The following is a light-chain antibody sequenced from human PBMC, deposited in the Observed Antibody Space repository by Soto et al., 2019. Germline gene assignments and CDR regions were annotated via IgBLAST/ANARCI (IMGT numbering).Light chain of an antibody. CDR1: QSVSSY. CDR2: GAS. J-gene: IGKJ5*01. CDR3: QQANSFPIT. V-gene: IGKV3-15*01. Sequence: EMVLTQSPATLSLSPGGRVTISGRASQSVSSYLAWYQQKHGQAPRLLIYGASTRATGIPARFSGSGYGTDFNLTISSLQTEDFATYYCQQANSFPITFGQGTRLEIK.